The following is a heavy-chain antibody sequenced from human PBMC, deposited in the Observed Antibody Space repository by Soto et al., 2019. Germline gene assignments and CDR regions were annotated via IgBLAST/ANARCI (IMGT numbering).Heavy chain of an antibody. D-gene: IGHD6-25*01. CDR3: ARDVRDSSGIYYYGMDV. CDR2: ISAYNGNT. CDR1: GYTFTSYG. Sequence: ASVKVSCKASGYTFTSYGISWVRQAPGQGLEWMGWISAYNGNTNYAQKFQGWVTMTRDTSISTAYMELSRLRSDDTAVYYCARDVRDSSGIYYYGMDVWGQGTTVTVS. J-gene: IGHJ6*02. V-gene: IGHV1-18*01.